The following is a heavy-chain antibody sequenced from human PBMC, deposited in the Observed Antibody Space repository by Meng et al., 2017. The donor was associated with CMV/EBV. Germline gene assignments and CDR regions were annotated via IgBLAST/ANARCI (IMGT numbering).Heavy chain of an antibody. Sequence: GESLRLSCAASGFTFSDSYMSWIRQAPGKGLEWVSYISSSGSTIYYADSVKGRFTISRDNAKNSLYLQMNSLRAEDTAVYYCARGEVYCSSTSCYTYFDYWGQGTLVTVSS. J-gene: IGHJ4*02. D-gene: IGHD2-2*02. CDR2: ISSSGSTI. CDR1: GFTFSDSY. V-gene: IGHV3-11*01. CDR3: ARGEVYCSSTSCYTYFDY.